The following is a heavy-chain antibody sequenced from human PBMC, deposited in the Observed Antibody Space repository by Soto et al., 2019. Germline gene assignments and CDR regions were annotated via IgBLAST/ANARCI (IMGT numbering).Heavy chain of an antibody. Sequence: QLQLQESGPGLVKPSETLSLTCIVSGGSISNTNYYWCWSRQPPGKGLEWIGSIFYSGTTYYKLSLKSRVTISADTSKNQLSLKLSSVTAADTALYYCASHFSWGNHASSGVAPWSQATLVTVTP. CDR2: IFYSGTT. CDR3: ASHFSWGNHASSGVAP. V-gene: IGHV4-39*01. J-gene: IGHJ5*02. CDR1: GGSISNTNYY. D-gene: IGHD3-16*01.